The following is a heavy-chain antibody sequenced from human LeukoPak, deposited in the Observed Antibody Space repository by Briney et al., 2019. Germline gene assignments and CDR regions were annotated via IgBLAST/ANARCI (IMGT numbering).Heavy chain of an antibody. CDR2: VLDNVRT. D-gene: IGHD5-18*01. J-gene: IGHJ4*02. CDR1: GGSISSHY. CDR3: ATIKRGNIFGFFDF. V-gene: IGHV4-59*11. Sequence: PSETLSLTCTVSGGSISSHYWSWDRQPPGKGLEWIGYVLDNVRTKDNPSLNSRFTLSADTSRNQFSLRLTSVTAADTAVYYCATIKRGNIFGFFDFWGQGILVTVSS.